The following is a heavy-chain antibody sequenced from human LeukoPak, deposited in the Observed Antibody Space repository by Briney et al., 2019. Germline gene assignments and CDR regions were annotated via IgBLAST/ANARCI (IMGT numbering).Heavy chain of an antibody. CDR2: ISWNSGSI. Sequence: GGSLRLSCAASGFTFSSYAMHWVRQAPGKGLEWVSGISWNSGSIGYADSVKGRFTISRDNAKNSLYLQMNSLRAEDTALYYCAKDISSGKHNYYYGMDVWGQGTTVTVSS. CDR3: AKDISSGKHNYYYGMDV. V-gene: IGHV3-9*01. CDR1: GFTFSSYA. J-gene: IGHJ6*02. D-gene: IGHD3-10*01.